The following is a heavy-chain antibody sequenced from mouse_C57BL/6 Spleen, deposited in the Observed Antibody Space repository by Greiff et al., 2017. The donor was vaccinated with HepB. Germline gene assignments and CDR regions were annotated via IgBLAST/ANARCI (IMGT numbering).Heavy chain of an antibody. D-gene: IGHD4-1*01. CDR3: ARGTGTLFAY. Sequence: VQLQQSGPVLVKPGASVKMSCKASGYTFTDYYMNWVKQSHGKSLEWIGVINPYNGGTSYNQKFKGKATLTVDKSSSTAYMELNSLTSEDSAVYYCARGTGTLFAYWGQGTLVTVSA. CDR2: INPYNGGT. V-gene: IGHV1-19*01. CDR1: GYTFTDYY. J-gene: IGHJ3*01.